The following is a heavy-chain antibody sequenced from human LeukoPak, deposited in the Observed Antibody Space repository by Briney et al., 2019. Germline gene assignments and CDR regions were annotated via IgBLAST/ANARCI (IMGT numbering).Heavy chain of an antibody. Sequence: PGGSRKLSFEASGFTFSSYAMSGVRQAPGKGRAGFSVISSSADSTYYAEFVKGRFTISRDNSKNTLYLQMNNLRAEDTAVYYCAKPLEKYTYGGNFDYWGQGLLVTVSS. CDR1: GFTFSSYA. D-gene: IGHD4-23*01. CDR2: ISSSADST. V-gene: IGHV3-23*01. CDR3: AKPLEKYTYGGNFDY. J-gene: IGHJ4*02.